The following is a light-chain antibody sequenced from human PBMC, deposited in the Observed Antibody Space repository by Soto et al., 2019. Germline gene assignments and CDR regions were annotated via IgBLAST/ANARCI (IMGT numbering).Light chain of an antibody. Sequence: DIPMTQSPSSLSASVGDRVTITCQASQDISNYLNWYQQKPGKTPKLLSYDASILETGGPSRFSGSGSGTDFTFTISSPQPENIATYYCQEYDNLHLLNFGGRTKVEIK. J-gene: IGKJ4*01. CDR3: QEYDNLHLLN. V-gene: IGKV1-33*01. CDR2: DAS. CDR1: QDISNY.